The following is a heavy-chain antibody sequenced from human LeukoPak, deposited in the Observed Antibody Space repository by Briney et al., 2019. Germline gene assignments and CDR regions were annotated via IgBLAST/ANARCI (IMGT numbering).Heavy chain of an antibody. D-gene: IGHD6-6*01. J-gene: IGHJ4*02. CDR3: ASNSISSGLKSPDY. CDR1: GFTFSTYS. V-gene: IGHV3-21*01. Sequence: NPGGSLRLSCAASGFTFSTYSMNWVRQAPGKGLEWVSSISSSSSYIYYAHSVKGRFTISRDNAKSSLYLQMNSLRAEDTAVYYCASNSISSGLKSPDYWGQGTLVTVSS. CDR2: ISSSSSYI.